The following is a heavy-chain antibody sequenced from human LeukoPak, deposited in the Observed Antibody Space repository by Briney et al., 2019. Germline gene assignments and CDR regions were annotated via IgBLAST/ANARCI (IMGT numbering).Heavy chain of an antibody. Sequence: QPGGSLRLSCAASGFTFNNYAMSWVRQAPGKGLEWVSTISGSDDNTYYADSVKGRFTISRDISENTLYLQMNSLRADDTAVYYCANDFDHWGQGTLVTVSS. CDR3: ANDFDH. J-gene: IGHJ4*02. CDR1: GFTFNNYA. V-gene: IGHV3-23*01. CDR2: ISGSDDNT.